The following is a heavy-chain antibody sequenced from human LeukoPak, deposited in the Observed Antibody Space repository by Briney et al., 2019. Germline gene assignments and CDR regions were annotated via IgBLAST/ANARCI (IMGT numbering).Heavy chain of an antibody. V-gene: IGHV4-38-2*02. CDR1: GYSISSGYY. J-gene: IGHJ4*02. CDR3: ARQPF. CDR2: IYYSGST. Sequence: KPSETLSLTCTVSGYSISSGYYWGWIRQPPGKGLEWIGSIYYSGSTYYNPSLKSRVTISVDTSKNQFSLKLSSVTAADTAVYYCARQPFWGQGTLVTVSS.